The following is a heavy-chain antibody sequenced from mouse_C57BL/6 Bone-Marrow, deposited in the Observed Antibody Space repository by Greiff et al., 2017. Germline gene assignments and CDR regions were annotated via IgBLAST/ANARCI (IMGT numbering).Heavy chain of an antibody. CDR3: AIWYFDV. CDR2: IYPGSGNT. CDR1: GYTFTDYY. Sequence: VQLQQSGAELVRPGASVKLSCKASGYTFTDYYINWVKQRPGQGLEWIARIYPGSGNTYYNEKFKGKATLTAEKSSSTAYMQLSSLTSEDSAVYFCAIWYFDVWATGTTVTVSS. J-gene: IGHJ1*03. V-gene: IGHV1-76*01.